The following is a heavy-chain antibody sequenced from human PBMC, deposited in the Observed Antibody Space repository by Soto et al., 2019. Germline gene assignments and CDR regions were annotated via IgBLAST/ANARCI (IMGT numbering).Heavy chain of an antibody. D-gene: IGHD3-16*01. J-gene: IGHJ6*02. CDR1: GGTFSSYA. CDR3: ASAWGPSYYYGMDV. V-gene: IGHV1-69*12. Sequence: QVQLVQSGAEVKKPGSSVKVSCKASGGTFSSYAISWVRQAPGQGLEWMGGIIPIFGTADYAQKFQGRVAITADAFTTTAYMELSSLRSEDTAVYYCASAWGPSYYYGMDVWGQGTTVTVSS. CDR2: IIPIFGTA.